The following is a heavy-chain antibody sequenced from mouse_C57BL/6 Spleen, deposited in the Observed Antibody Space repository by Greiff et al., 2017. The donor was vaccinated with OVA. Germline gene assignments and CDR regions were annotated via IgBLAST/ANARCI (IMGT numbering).Heavy chain of an antibody. D-gene: IGHD1-1*01. CDR3: ASDYGSPSY. CDR2: INPNNGGT. CDR1: GYTFTDYY. Sequence: EVQLQQSGPELVKPGASVKISCKASGYTFTDYYMNWVKQSHGKSLEWIGDINPNNGGTSYNQKFKGKATLTVDKSSSTAYMELRSLTSEDSAVYYCASDYGSPSYWGQGTTLTVSS. V-gene: IGHV1-26*01. J-gene: IGHJ2*01.